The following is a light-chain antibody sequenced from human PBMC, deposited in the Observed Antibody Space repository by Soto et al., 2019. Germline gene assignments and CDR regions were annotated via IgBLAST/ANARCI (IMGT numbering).Light chain of an antibody. J-gene: IGKJ1*01. Sequence: EIVLTQSPGILSLSPGDRATLSCRTSQSVSANYLAWYQQQKPGQAPRLLIYGASSRAPGVPDRFSGSGSGTDFTLAISRLEPEDFVVYYCQHYGDSSCTFRQGTKLEI. CDR1: QSVSANY. CDR3: QHYGDSSCT. CDR2: GAS. V-gene: IGKV3-20*01.